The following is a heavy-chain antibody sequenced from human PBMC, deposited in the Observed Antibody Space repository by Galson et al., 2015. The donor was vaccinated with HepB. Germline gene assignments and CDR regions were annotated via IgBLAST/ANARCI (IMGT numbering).Heavy chain of an antibody. CDR3: ARDSRCSSTSCPFDY. CDR2: INPNSGGT. CDR1: GYTFTGYY. V-gene: IGHV1-2*02. Sequence: SVKVSCKASGYTFTGYYMHWVRQAPGQGLEWMGWINPNSGGTNYAQKFQGRVTMTRDTSISTAYMELSRLRSDDTAVYYCARDSRCSSTSCPFDYWGQGTLVTVSS. J-gene: IGHJ4*02. D-gene: IGHD2-2*01.